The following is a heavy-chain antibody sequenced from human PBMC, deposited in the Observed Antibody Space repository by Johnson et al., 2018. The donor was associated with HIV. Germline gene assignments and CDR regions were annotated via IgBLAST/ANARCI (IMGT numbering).Heavy chain of an antibody. Sequence: VQLVEYGGGLVKPGGSLRLSCAASGFTFDDYGMSWVRQAPGKGLEWVSGINWNGGSTGYVASVEGRFTISRDNAKNSLYLQMNSLKVEDTALYYCARGWVGATLRAFDIWGQGTTVTVSS. CDR1: GFTFDDYG. J-gene: IGHJ3*02. V-gene: IGHV3-20*04. CDR3: ARGWVGATLRAFDI. D-gene: IGHD1-26*01. CDR2: INWNGGST.